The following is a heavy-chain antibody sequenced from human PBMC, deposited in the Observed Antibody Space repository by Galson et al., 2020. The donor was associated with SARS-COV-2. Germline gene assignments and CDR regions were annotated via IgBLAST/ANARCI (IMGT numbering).Heavy chain of an antibody. CDR3: ARGTANYYDDSSAELN. Sequence: ETSETLSLTCIVSGASISSGGFYWSWIRQQGKGLEWIGYIYNTGSAYYNPPLQSRVTISVDTSKNQFSLNLSSVTAADTAVYYCARGTANYYDDSSAELNWGQGTLVTVSS. D-gene: IGHD3-22*01. CDR1: GASISSGGFY. V-gene: IGHV4-31*03. CDR2: IYNTGSA. J-gene: IGHJ4*02.